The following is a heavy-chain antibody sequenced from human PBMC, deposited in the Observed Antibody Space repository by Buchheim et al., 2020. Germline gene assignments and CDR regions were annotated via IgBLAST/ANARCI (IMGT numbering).Heavy chain of an antibody. Sequence: QVQLVESGGGVVQPGRSLRLSCAASGFTFNSYAMHWVRQAPGKGLEWVAITSYDGTTKSYSDSVKGRFTISRDNSMNTLYLQMDSLRLEDTALYYCAKDGGDWNDGNLWPRAAYYFDYWGQGTL. V-gene: IGHV3-30*18. CDR1: GFTFNSYA. D-gene: IGHD1-1*01. J-gene: IGHJ4*02. CDR2: TSYDGTTK. CDR3: AKDGGDWNDGNLWPRAAYYFDY.